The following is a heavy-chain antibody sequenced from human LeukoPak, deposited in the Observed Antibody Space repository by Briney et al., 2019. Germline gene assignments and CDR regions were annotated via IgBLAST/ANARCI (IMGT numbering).Heavy chain of an antibody. Sequence: SETLSLTCTVSGGSMSSYYWSWIRQPPGKGLEWIGYIFYSGSTNYNPSLKSRVTISVDTSKNRFSLKVSSVTAADTAVYYCVRHAPRIGQWLGFDYWGQGALVTVSS. J-gene: IGHJ4*02. CDR3: VRHAPRIGQWLGFDY. D-gene: IGHD6-19*01. CDR2: IFYSGST. V-gene: IGHV4-59*08. CDR1: GGSMSSYY.